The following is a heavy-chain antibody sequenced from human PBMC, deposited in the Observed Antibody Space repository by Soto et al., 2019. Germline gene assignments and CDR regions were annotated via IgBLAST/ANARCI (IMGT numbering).Heavy chain of an antibody. D-gene: IGHD5-18*01. CDR1: GFTFRSYW. CDR2: INSDGSST. Sequence: PGGSLRLSCAASGFTFRSYWMHWVRQAPGKGLVWVSRINSDGSSTSYADSVKGRFTISRDNAKNTLYLQMNSLRAEDTAVYYCARDRGYSYGSHYYYYGMDVWGQGTTVTVSS. CDR3: ARDRGYSYGSHYYYYGMDV. V-gene: IGHV3-74*01. J-gene: IGHJ6*02.